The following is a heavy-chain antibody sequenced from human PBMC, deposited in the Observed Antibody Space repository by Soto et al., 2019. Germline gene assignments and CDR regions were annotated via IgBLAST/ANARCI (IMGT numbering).Heavy chain of an antibody. J-gene: IGHJ4*02. D-gene: IGHD3-3*01. CDR1: GFTFSSYA. CDR3: AKDWLALRFLGWLCVFDY. CDR2: ISGSGGST. Sequence: EVQLLESGGGLVQPGGSLRLSCAASGFTFSSYAMSWVRQAPGKGLEWVSAISGSGGSTYYADSVKGRFTISRDNSKNTLYLQMNSLRAEDTAVYYCAKDWLALRFLGWLCVFDYWGQGTLVTVSS. V-gene: IGHV3-23*01.